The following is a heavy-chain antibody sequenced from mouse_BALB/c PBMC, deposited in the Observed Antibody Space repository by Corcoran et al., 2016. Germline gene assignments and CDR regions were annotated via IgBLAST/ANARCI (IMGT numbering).Heavy chain of an antibody. J-gene: IGHJ2*01. CDR1: GFNLPDTY. D-gene: IGHD4-1*01. CDR2: IDPANGNT. CDR3: ARSWDVDY. V-gene: IGHV14-3*02. Sequence: EGQLQQSGAERVQPGASVKLSCTATGFNLPDTYMHWLKQRPAQGLEWIGRIDPANGNTKYDPKFQGKATITADTSSNTAYLQLSSLTSEDTAVYYCARSWDVDYWGQGTTLTVSS.